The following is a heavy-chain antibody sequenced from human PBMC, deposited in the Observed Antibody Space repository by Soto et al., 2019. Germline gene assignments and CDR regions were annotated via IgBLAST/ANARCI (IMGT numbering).Heavy chain of an antibody. Sequence: SETLSLTCTVSGGSISGYCCTWIRQPPGKGLEWIGYMCYNGGTNYNPSLKSRVTISVDTSQHQFSLKLTSVTAADTALYYCARMFHYYDGGYFDRWGQGALVTVSS. D-gene: IGHD3-22*01. CDR2: MCYNGGT. J-gene: IGHJ4*02. CDR3: ARMFHYYDGGYFDR. V-gene: IGHV4-59*01. CDR1: GGSISGYC.